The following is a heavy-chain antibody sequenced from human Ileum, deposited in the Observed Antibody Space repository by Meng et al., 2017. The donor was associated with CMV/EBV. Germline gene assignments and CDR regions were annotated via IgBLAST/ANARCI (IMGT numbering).Heavy chain of an antibody. J-gene: IGHJ4*02. CDR1: GASISRSTYY. D-gene: IGHD2-21*02. V-gene: IGHV4-39*07. CDR2: IYYSGGT. CDR3: ASGDSLRAVDF. Sequence: QLPLQQSGPGLVKPSGTPSLTCTVSGASISRSTYYWGWIRQPPGKGLEWIGSIYYSGGTYYNPSLKSRVTISVDTSKNQFSLKLNSVTAADTAVYYCASGDSLRAVDFWGQGTLVTVSS.